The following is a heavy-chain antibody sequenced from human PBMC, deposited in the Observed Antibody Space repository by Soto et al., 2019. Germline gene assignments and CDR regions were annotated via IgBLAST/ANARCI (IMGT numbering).Heavy chain of an antibody. Sequence: QVQLVQTGAEVRNPGASVKLSCKASGYTFNMYYMHWVRQAPGQGLEWMGVINPNGDTTTYAQRFQGRLTMTRDTCTSTVYMDLTSLRSEDTAVYYCAREGAAAARMFDNWGQGTLVTVSS. J-gene: IGHJ4*02. CDR3: AREGAAAARMFDN. CDR2: INPNGDTT. CDR1: GYTFNMYY. D-gene: IGHD6-13*01. V-gene: IGHV1-46*02.